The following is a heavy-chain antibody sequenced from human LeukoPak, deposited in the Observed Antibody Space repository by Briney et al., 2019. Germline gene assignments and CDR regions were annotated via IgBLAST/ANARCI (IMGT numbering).Heavy chain of an antibody. CDR1: GFTFSSYS. J-gene: IGHJ4*02. Sequence: GGSLRLSCAASGFTFSSYSMNWVRQAPGKGLEWVSYISSSSGTIYYADSVKGRFTISRDNAENSLYLQMSSLRAEDTAVYYCARGGLRGDYWGQGTLVSVSS. CDR2: ISSSSGTI. V-gene: IGHV3-48*01. CDR3: ARGGLRGDY. D-gene: IGHD4-17*01.